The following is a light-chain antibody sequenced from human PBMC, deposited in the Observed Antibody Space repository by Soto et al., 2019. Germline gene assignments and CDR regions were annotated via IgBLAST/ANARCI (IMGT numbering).Light chain of an antibody. CDR1: QSISSY. CDR2: AAS. CDR3: QQSYNTPFT. V-gene: IGKV1-39*01. Sequence: DIQMTQSPSSLSASVGDRVTITCRASQSISSYLNWYQHKPGQAPKLLIYAASSLQTGVPSRFSGSGSETDFTLTISSLQPEDFATYYCQQSYNTPFTFGPGTKVDIK. J-gene: IGKJ3*01.